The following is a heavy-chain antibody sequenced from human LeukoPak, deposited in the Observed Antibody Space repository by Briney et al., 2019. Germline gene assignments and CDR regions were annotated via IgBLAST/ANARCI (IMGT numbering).Heavy chain of an antibody. V-gene: IGHV1-46*03. J-gene: IGHJ4*02. CDR2: INPSGGST. CDR3: ARDPSGLRFLEWLPPGYYFDY. CDR1: GYTFTSYY. Sequence: ASLKVSCKASGYTFTSYYMHWVRQAPGQGLEWMGIINPSGGSTSYAQKFQGRVTMTRDTSTSTVYMELSSLRSEDTAVYYCARDPSGLRFLEWLPPGYYFDYWGQGTLVTVSS. D-gene: IGHD3-3*01.